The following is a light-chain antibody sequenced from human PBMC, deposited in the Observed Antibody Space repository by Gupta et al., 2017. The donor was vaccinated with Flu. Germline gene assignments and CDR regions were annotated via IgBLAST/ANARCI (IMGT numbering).Light chain of an antibody. V-gene: IGKV2-28*01. CDR2: LGS. CDR3: MQALQTPYT. J-gene: IGKJ2*01. CDR1: QSLLHSNGYNY. Sequence: DIVRTPSPLSLPATPGEPASISCRSSQSLLHSNGYNYLDWYLQKPGQSPQLLIYLGSNRASGVPDRFSGSGSGTDFTLKISRVEAEDVGVYHCMQALQTPYTFGQGTKLEIK.